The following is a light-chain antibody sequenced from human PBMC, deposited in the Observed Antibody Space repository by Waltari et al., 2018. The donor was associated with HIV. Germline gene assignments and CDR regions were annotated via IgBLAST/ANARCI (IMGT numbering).Light chain of an antibody. J-gene: IGLJ2*01. V-gene: IGLV3-1*01. CDR2: QDK. CDR1: KLGDKY. CDR3: QAWDSSTVV. Sequence: SYELTQPASVSVSPGQTASITCSGDKLGDKYVSWYQQKPGQSPVVVIYQDKKRPSGIPERVSGSNSGNTVTLTISGTQALDEADYYCQAWDSSTVVFGGGTKVTVL.